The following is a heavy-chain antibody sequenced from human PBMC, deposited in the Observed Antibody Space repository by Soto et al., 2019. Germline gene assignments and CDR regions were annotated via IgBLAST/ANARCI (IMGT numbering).Heavy chain of an antibody. Sequence: GGSLRLSCAASGFTFSSYSMNWVRQAPGKGQEWDSYISSSSSTIYYADSVKGRFTISRDNAKNSLYLQMNSLRAEDTAVYYCASDWPKTYYYGSGSYLPIDYWGQGTLVTVSS. V-gene: IGHV3-48*01. CDR2: ISSSSSTI. J-gene: IGHJ4*02. CDR3: ASDWPKTYYYGSGSYLPIDY. D-gene: IGHD3-10*01. CDR1: GFTFSSYS.